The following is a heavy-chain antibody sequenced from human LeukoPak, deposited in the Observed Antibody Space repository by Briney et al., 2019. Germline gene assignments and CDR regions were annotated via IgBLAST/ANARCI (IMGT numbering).Heavy chain of an antibody. Sequence: GGSLRLSCAASGFSFSSYGMHWVRQAPGKGLEWVAVISYDGRNKYYADSVKGRFTISRDTSKNTLYLQINSLRAEDTAVYYCASEDGHNPNLGFDYWGQGTLVTVSS. J-gene: IGHJ4*02. CDR1: GFSFSSYG. V-gene: IGHV3-30*03. CDR2: ISYDGRNK. CDR3: ASEDGHNPNLGFDY. D-gene: IGHD5-24*01.